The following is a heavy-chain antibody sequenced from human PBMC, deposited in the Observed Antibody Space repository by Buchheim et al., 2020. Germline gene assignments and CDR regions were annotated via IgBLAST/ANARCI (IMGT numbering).Heavy chain of an antibody. V-gene: IGHV1-46*01. CDR3: ARDCRSSSSGHAGMDV. J-gene: IGHJ6*03. CDR1: GYTFTSYY. Sequence: QVQLVQSGAEVKKPGASVKVSCKASGYTFTSYYMHWVRQAPGQGLEWMGIINPSGGSTSYAQTFQGRVTMTRDTSTSTVYMELSSLRSEETAVYDCARDCRSSSSGHAGMDVWGKGTT. D-gene: IGHD6-6*01. CDR2: INPSGGST.